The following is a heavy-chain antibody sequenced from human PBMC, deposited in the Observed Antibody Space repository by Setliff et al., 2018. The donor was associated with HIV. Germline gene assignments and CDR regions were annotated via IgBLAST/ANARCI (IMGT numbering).Heavy chain of an antibody. V-gene: IGHV3-74*01. Sequence: GGSLRLSCAASGFTFSSYWMCWVRQAPGKGLVWVSRISPDGSVINYAGSVKGRFTISRDNAKNTLYLQMNGLRAEDTAVYYCVRGIVGASVFNYWGQGTQVTVSS. CDR3: VRGIVGASVFNY. D-gene: IGHD1-26*01. CDR1: GFTFSSYW. J-gene: IGHJ4*02. CDR2: ISPDGSVI.